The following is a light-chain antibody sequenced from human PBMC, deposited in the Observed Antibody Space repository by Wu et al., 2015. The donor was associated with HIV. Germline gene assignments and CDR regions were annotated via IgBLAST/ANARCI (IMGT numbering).Light chain of an antibody. J-gene: IGKJ2*03. V-gene: IGKV1-39*01. CDR3: QQSYTAPYS. Sequence: DIQMTQSPSSLSASVGDRVTITCRASQSISSYLNWYQQKPGKAPNLLVYAASILQSGVPSRFSGSGSGADFTLTINSLQPEDFATYYCQQSYTAPYSFGQGTKLEIE. CDR1: QSISSY. CDR2: AAS.